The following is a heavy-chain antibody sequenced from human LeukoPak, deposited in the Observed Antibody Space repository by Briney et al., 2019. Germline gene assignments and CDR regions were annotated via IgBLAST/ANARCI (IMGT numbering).Heavy chain of an antibody. CDR3: ASRNRFDP. CDR1: GYSFTNYW. J-gene: IGHJ5*02. CDR2: IDPSDSYI. Sequence: GESLKISCKGSGYSFTNYWISWVRQMPGKGLEWMGRIDPSDSYINYNPSFQGHVTISVDKSISTAYLQWSSLKASDTAMYYCASRNRFDPWGQGTLVTVSS. V-gene: IGHV5-10-1*01.